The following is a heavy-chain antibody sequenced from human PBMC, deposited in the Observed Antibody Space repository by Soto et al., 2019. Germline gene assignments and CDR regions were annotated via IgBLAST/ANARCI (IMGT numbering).Heavy chain of an antibody. Sequence: SETLSLTCTVSGASISSYYWSWIRQPPGKGLEWIGYIYYSGSTNYNPSLKSRVTISVDTSKDQFSLKLSSVTAADTAEYYCARVMGFCSGGKCYGYFGSWGQGTLVTVSS. D-gene: IGHD2-15*01. CDR3: ARVMGFCSGGKCYGYFGS. CDR2: IYYSGST. J-gene: IGHJ4*02. V-gene: IGHV4-59*01. CDR1: GASISSYY.